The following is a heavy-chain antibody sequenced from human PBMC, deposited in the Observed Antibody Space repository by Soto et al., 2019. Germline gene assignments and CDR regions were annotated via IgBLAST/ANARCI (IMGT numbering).Heavy chain of an antibody. CDR2: INAGNGNT. CDR1: GYTFTSYA. J-gene: IGHJ6*04. D-gene: IGHD3-22*01. Sequence: ASVNVSCKASGYTFTSYAMHWVRQAPGQRLEWMGWINAGNGNTKYSQKFQGRVTITRDTSASTAYMELSSLRSEDTAVYYCARVNERITMIVVIDYGMDVWGKGTTVTLSS. CDR3: ARVNERITMIVVIDYGMDV. V-gene: IGHV1-3*01.